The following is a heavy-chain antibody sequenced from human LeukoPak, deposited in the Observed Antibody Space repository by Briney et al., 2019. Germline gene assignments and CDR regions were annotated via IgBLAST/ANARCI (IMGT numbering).Heavy chain of an antibody. V-gene: IGHV3-23*01. CDR2: ISGSGGST. Sequence: GGTLRLSCAASGFTFSSYGMSWVRQAPGKGLEWVSAISGSGGSTYYADSVKGRFTISRDNSKNTLYLQINSLRAEDTAVYYCAKDREGYCSGGSCRYFDYWGQGTLVTVSS. CDR1: GFTFSSYG. J-gene: IGHJ4*02. CDR3: AKDREGYCSGGSCRYFDY. D-gene: IGHD2-15*01.